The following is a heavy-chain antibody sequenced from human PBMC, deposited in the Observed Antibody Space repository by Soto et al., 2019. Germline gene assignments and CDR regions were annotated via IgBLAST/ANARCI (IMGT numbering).Heavy chain of an antibody. J-gene: IGHJ3*01. D-gene: IGHD3-16*01. CDR3: ARVWGTYQAASGGAALDL. V-gene: IGHV1-18*04. CDR1: GDSFTSNA. CDR2: ISTYSGDP. Sequence: AAVKVTFRTGGDSFTSNAITWLRQAPGERREWMGWISTYSGDPNYAQKFQGRVTMTTDTSTNTAYMELRNLRSDDTAVYYCARVWGTYQAASGGAALDLWGQGTLVTV.